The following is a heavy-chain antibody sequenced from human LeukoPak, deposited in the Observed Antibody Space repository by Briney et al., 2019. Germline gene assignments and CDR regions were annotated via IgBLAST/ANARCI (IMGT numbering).Heavy chain of an antibody. Sequence: HPGRSLRLSCAASGFSFDDYAMHWVRQAPGEGLEWVSGINWNSGSIGYADSVKGRFTISRDNAKNSLYLQMNSLRAEDTALYYCAKATDSWSTFDYWGQGALVTVSS. CDR3: AKATDSWSTFDY. V-gene: IGHV3-9*01. CDR2: INWNSGSI. D-gene: IGHD6-13*01. J-gene: IGHJ4*02. CDR1: GFSFDDYA.